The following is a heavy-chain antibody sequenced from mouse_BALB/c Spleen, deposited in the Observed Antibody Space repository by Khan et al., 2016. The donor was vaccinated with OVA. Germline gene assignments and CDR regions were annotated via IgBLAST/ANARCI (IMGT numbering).Heavy chain of an antibody. D-gene: IGHD4-1*01. J-gene: IGHJ4*01. CDR2: IDTANGDT. V-gene: IGHV14-3*02. CDR1: GFNINDTC. CDR3: ARSNSLWPMDY. Sequence: VQLQQSGAELVKPGASVKLSCTASGFNINDTCLHWVKQRPEQGLEWIGRIDTANGDTKYDPKFQAQATITADTPSNIAYLQLSSLTSEDTAVYYCARSNSLWPMDYWGQGTSVTVPS.